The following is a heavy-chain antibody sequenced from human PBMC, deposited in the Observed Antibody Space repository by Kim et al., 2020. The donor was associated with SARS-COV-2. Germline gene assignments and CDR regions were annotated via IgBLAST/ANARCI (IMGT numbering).Heavy chain of an antibody. Sequence: FVESVKGRFTISRDNAKNSLGLQMNSLRAEDTAVYYCARPGSGLKYFDFWGQGTLVTVSS. V-gene: IGHV3-7*03. D-gene: IGHD1-26*01. CDR3: ARPGSGLKYFDF. J-gene: IGHJ4*02.